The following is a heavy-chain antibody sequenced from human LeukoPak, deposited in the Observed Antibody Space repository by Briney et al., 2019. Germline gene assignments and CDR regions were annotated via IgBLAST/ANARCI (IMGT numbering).Heavy chain of an antibody. V-gene: IGHV4-34*01. J-gene: IGHJ4*02. D-gene: IGHD6-19*01. CDR2: INHSGST. Sequence: SETLSLTCAVYGGSFSGYYWSWIRQPPGKGLEWIGEINHSGSTNYNPSLKSRVTISVDTSKNQFSLKLSSVTAADTAVYYCARDLTRAVATRRFDYWGQGTLVTVSS. CDR3: ARDLTRAVATRRFDY. CDR1: GGSFSGYY.